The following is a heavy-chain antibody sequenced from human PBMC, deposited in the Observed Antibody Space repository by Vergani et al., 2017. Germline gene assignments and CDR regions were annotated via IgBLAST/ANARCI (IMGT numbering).Heavy chain of an antibody. CDR2: SYYSGST. D-gene: IGHD2-15*01. CDR3: ASRVGYCSGGSCWNWFDP. CDR1: GGSISSSSYY. Sequence: QLQLQESGPGLVRPSETLSLTCTVSGGSISSSSYYWGWFREPPGKGLECIGSSYYSGSTYYNTALKSRVTISVDTSKSQFFLKLSSVTAADTAVYYCASRVGYCSGGSCWNWFDPWGQGTLVTV. V-gene: IGHV4-39*01. J-gene: IGHJ5*02.